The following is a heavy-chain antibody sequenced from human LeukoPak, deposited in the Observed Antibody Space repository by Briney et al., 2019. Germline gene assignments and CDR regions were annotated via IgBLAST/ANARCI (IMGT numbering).Heavy chain of an antibody. CDR1: GYTFTSYY. Sequence: ASVKVSCKASGYTFTSYYMHWVRQAPGQGLEWMGIINPSGGSTSYAQKFQGRVTMTRDTSTSTVYMELSSLRSEDTAVYYCAGATPYYYDSSGYYNIDYWGQGTLVTVSS. CDR2: INPSGGST. CDR3: AGATPYYYDSSGYYNIDY. J-gene: IGHJ4*02. V-gene: IGHV1-46*01. D-gene: IGHD3-22*01.